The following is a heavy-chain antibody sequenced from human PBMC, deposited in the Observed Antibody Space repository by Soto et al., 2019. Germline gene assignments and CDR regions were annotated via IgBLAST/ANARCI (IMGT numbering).Heavy chain of an antibody. D-gene: IGHD2-2*01. CDR3: AKGQHCSSTSCYFYYYGMDV. V-gene: IGHV3-48*01. Sequence: PGGSLRLSCAASGFTFNIYTMNWVRQAPGKGLEWLSYISEDSRAIYYADSVKGRFTISRDNSKNTLYLQMNSLRAEDTAVYYCAKGQHCSSTSCYFYYYGMDVWGQGTTVTVSS. CDR2: ISEDSRAI. J-gene: IGHJ6*02. CDR1: GFTFNIYT.